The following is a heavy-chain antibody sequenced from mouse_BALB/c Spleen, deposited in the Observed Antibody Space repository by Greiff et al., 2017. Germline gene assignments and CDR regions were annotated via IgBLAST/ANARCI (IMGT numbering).Heavy chain of an antibody. Sequence: DVQLVESGGGLVQPGGSLKLSCAASGFTFSSYGMSWVRQTPDKRLELVATINSNGGSTYYPDSVKGRFSISRDDAKNTLYVQMSSRKSEEPAMYYCAGCDYGYDGYAIDYWGQGTSVTVSS. J-gene: IGHJ4*01. CDR2: INSNGGST. D-gene: IGHD2-2*01. CDR1: GFTFSSYG. V-gene: IGHV5-6-3*01. CDR3: AGCDYGYDGYAIDY.